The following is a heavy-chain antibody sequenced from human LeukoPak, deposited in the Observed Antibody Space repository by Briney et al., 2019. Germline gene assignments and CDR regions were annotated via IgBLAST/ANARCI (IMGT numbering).Heavy chain of an antibody. J-gene: IGHJ6*03. CDR1: GFTFSSYG. CDR2: IRYDGSNK. D-gene: IGHD5-12*01. V-gene: IGHV3-30*02. CDR3: AKAGGGSRNYYYYMDV. Sequence: SGGSLRLSCAASGFTFSSYGMHWVRQAPGKGLEWVAFIRYDGSNKYYADSVKGRFTISRDNSKSTLYLQMNSLRAEDTAVYYCAKAGGGSRNYYYYMDVWGKGTTVTISS.